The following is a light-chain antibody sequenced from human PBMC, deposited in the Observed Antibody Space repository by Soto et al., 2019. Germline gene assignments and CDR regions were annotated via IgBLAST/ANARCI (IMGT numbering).Light chain of an antibody. CDR3: QQYNTCPWT. V-gene: IGKV1-5*01. Sequence: DVQLTQSPSTLSSSVGDRDTLTCRASQSVNNWLAWHQQKPGRAPKFLIYEASNLASGVPARFSGSGSGTDFTLTISGLQPDDFATYYCQQYNTCPWTFGPGTKVEV. J-gene: IGKJ1*01. CDR1: QSVNNW. CDR2: EAS.